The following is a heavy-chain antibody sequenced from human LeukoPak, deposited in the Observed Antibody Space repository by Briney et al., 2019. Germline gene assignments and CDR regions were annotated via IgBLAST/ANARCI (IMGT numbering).Heavy chain of an antibody. J-gene: IGHJ5*02. CDR3: ATVRSIGYCSGGSCLSGFDP. CDR2: ISAYNGNT. D-gene: IGHD2-15*01. Sequence: ASVKVSCKASGYTFTSYGISWVRQAPGQGLEWMGWISAYNGNTNYAQKLQGRVTMTTDTSTSTAYMELRSLRSDDTAVYYCATVRSIGYCSGGSCLSGFDPWGQGTLVTVSS. CDR1: GYTFTSYG. V-gene: IGHV1-18*01.